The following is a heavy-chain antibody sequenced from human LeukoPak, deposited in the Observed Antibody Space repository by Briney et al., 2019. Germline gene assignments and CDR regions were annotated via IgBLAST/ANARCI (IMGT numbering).Heavy chain of an antibody. J-gene: IGHJ4*02. D-gene: IGHD7-27*01. CDR2: VNFRGTIS. CDR1: GFTFNNFA. CDR3: AKGERGIDY. Sequence: GGSLRLSCAASGFTFNNFAVNWVRQAPGKGLEWVSSVNFRGTISYYADSVKGRFTISRDNSKNTLFLQMDSLRAEDAAIYYCAKGERGIDYWGQGTLVTVSS. V-gene: IGHV3-23*01.